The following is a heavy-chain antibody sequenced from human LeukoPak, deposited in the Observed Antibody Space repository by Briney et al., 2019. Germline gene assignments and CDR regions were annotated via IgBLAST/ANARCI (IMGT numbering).Heavy chain of an antibody. D-gene: IGHD6-13*01. CDR2: INPNSGGT. V-gene: IGHV1-2*04. J-gene: IGHJ4*02. CDR1: GYTFTSYY. Sequence: VASVKVSCKASGYTFTSYYMHWVRQAPGQGLEWMGWINPNSGGTNYAQKFQGWVTMTRDTSISTAYMELSRLRSDDTAVYYCARDEAVSNWYYFDYWGQGTLVTVSS. CDR3: ARDEAVSNWYYFDY.